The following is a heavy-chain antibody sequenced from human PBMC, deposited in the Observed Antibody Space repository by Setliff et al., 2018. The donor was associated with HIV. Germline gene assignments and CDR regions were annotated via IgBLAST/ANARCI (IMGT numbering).Heavy chain of an antibody. CDR1: GYSFTKFW. CDR2: IYPGDSDT. V-gene: IGHV5-51*01. CDR3: ARHWPVDTAIPYYMDV. D-gene: IGHD5-18*01. J-gene: IGHJ6*03. Sequence: PGESLKISCQAPGYSFTKFWIGWVRQMPGKGLEWMGLIYPGDSDTRYSPSFQGQVTISADKSTNTLFLQLSSLKASDTAMYYCARHWPVDTAIPYYMDVWGKGTTVTVSS.